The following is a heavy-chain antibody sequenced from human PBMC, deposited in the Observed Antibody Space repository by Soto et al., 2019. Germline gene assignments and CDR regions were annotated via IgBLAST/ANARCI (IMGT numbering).Heavy chain of an antibody. CDR1: GFTFSSYA. CDR2: ISYDGSNK. CDR3: ARDAKSGWFDP. J-gene: IGHJ5*02. V-gene: IGHV3-30-3*01. Sequence: QVQLVESGGGVVQPGRSLRLSCAASGFTFSSYAMHWVRQAPGKGLEWVAVISYDGSNKYYADSVKGRFTISRDNSKNTLDLQMNGLRAEDTAVYYCARDAKSGWFDPWGQGTLGTVSS.